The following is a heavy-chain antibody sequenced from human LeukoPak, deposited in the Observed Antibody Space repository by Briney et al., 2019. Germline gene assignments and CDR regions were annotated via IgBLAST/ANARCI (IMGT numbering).Heavy chain of an antibody. D-gene: IGHD1-26*01. CDR1: GYSFTDYY. V-gene: IGHV1-2*02. J-gene: IGHJ5*02. CDR2: INPNIGGT. Sequence: ASVKVSCKTSGYSFTDYYMHWVSQAPGQGLEWMGWINPNIGGTSTAPKFQGRITMTRDTSITTVYMEVSWLTSDDTAIYYCARADRLDGSPYLLGPWGQGTLGTVSS. CDR3: ARADRLDGSPYLLGP.